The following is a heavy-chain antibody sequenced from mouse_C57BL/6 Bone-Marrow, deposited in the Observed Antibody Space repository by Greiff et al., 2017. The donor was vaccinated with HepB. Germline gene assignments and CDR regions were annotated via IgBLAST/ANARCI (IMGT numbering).Heavy chain of an antibody. J-gene: IGHJ1*03. V-gene: IGHV1-61*01. CDR1: GYTFTSYW. D-gene: IGHD1-1*01. Sequence: QVQLQQSGAELVRPGSSVKLSCKASGYTFTSYWMDWVKQRPGQGLEWIGNIYPSDSETHYNQKFKDKATLTVDKSSITAYMQLSSLTSEDSAVYYCARDYYGSSFYWYFDVWGTGTTVTVSS. CDR2: IYPSDSET. CDR3: ARDYYGSSFYWYFDV.